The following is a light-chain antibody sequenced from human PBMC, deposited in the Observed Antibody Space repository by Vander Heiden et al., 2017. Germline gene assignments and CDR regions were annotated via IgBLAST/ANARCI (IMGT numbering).Light chain of an antibody. CDR2: AAS. CDR3: LQCESIPIT. V-gene: IGKV1-39*01. Sequence: DIQMTQSPSSLSASVGDRVTITCRASQSISRYLNWYQQKPGKAPKLLIYAASNLQSGVPSRFSGSASGTDFSLTISRLQPEDFATYYCLQCESIPITFDGSTKVEIK. J-gene: IGKJ4*01. CDR1: QSISRY.